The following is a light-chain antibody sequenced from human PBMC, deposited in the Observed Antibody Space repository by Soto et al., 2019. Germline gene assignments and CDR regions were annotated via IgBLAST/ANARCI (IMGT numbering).Light chain of an antibody. CDR3: QQYGSSPRT. V-gene: IGKV3-20*01. CDR1: QNVINNF. Sequence: IGLTQSPVTLSLSPGEIATLSFMASQNVINNFLAWYQQKPGQAPRLLIFEGSSRATGIPDRFSGSGSGTDFTLTISRLEPEDFAVYYCQQYGSSPRTFGQGTKVDIK. J-gene: IGKJ1*01. CDR2: EGS.